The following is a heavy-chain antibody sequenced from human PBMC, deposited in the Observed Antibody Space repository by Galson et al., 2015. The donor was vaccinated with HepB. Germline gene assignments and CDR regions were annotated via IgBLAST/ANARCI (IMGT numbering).Heavy chain of an antibody. CDR1: SSGYY. J-gene: IGHJ4*02. CDR2: IYHSGST. CDR3: ARTSGSTDFDY. Sequence: SSGYYWGWIRQPPGKGLEWIGDIYHSGSTYYNPSLKSRVIISVDTSKNQFSLRLSSVTAADTAVYYCARTSGSTDFDYWGQGTLVTVSS. V-gene: IGHV4-38-2*01. D-gene: IGHD3-10*01.